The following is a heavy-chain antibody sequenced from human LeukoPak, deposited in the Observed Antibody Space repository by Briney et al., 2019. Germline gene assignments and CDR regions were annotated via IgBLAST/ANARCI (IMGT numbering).Heavy chain of an antibody. CDR2: ISGYNDNT. CDR1: GYTFTSYG. J-gene: IGHJ4*02. D-gene: IGHD3-9*01. V-gene: IGHV1-18*01. CDR3: ARGGYFDWLHDY. Sequence: ASVKVSCKASGYTFTSYGISWVRQAPGQGLEWMGWISGYNDNTNYAQRLQGRVTMTTDTSTSTAYMELRSLRSDDTAVYYCARGGYFDWLHDYWGQGTLVTVSS.